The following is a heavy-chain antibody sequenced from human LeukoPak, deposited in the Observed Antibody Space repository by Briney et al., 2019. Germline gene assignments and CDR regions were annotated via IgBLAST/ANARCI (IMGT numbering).Heavy chain of an antibody. CDR3: ARDDHCSGGSRYPSAFDI. Sequence: ASVKVSCKASGYTFTGHYMHWVRQAPGHGPEWMGWINPNSGGTNYAQKFQGWVTMTRDTSISTAYMELSRMRSDDTGVYYCARDDHCSGGSRYPSAFDIWGQGTMVTVSS. J-gene: IGHJ3*02. V-gene: IGHV1-2*04. CDR2: INPNSGGT. D-gene: IGHD2-15*01. CDR1: GYTFTGHY.